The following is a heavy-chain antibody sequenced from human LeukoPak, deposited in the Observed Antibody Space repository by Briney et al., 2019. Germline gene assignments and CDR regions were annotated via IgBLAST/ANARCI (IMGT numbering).Heavy chain of an antibody. J-gene: IGHJ1*01. Sequence: GGSLRLSCAASGFTISSYGMHWVRQAPGKGLEWVAVTSYDGSDKYYADSVKGRFTISRDNSKNTLYLQMNSLRAEDTAVYYCAKDRISGRYYRYFQHWGQGTLVTVSS. V-gene: IGHV3-30*18. CDR1: GFTISSYG. CDR2: TSYDGSDK. CDR3: AKDRISGRYYRYFQH. D-gene: IGHD1-26*01.